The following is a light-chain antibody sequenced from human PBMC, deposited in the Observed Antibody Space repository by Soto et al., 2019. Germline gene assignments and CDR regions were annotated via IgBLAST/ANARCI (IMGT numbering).Light chain of an antibody. J-gene: IGKJ2*01. CDR1: QSISSY. CDR3: QQSYSTPYT. Sequence: DIPMTQSPASLSASVGDRVTITCRASQSISSYLNWYQQKPGKAPKILSYAASSWQSGVLSRFSGSGSGTDFTLTISSLQPEDFATYYCQQSYSTPYTFGQVTKLEIK. CDR2: AAS. V-gene: IGKV1-39*01.